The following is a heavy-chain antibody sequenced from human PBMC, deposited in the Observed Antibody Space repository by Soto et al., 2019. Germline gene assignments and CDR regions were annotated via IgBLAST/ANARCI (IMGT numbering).Heavy chain of an antibody. Sequence: QVQLVQSGAEVKKPGASVKVPCKASGYTFSTHDITWVRQAPGQGLEWMGWISAYNGNTNYAQKLQGRVTMTTDTSTSTAYMELRSLRSDDTAVYYCARVTNDWYAFDIWGQGTMVTVSS. J-gene: IGHJ3*02. CDR1: GYTFSTHD. V-gene: IGHV1-18*01. CDR2: ISAYNGNT. CDR3: ARVTNDWYAFDI. D-gene: IGHD3-9*01.